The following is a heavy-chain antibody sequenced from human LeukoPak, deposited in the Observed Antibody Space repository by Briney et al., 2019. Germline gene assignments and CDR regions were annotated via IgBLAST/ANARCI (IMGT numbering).Heavy chain of an antibody. Sequence: SGPTLVNPTQTLTLTCTFSGFSLSTSGMCVSWIRQPPGKALEWLARIDWDDDKYYSTSLKTRLTISKDTSKNQVVLTMTNMDPVDTATYYCTRLRLVGPGSLYYFDNWGQGTLVTVSS. D-gene: IGHD3-9*01. CDR2: IDWDDDK. J-gene: IGHJ4*02. V-gene: IGHV2-70*11. CDR3: TRLRLVGPGSLYYFDN. CDR1: GFSLSTSGMC.